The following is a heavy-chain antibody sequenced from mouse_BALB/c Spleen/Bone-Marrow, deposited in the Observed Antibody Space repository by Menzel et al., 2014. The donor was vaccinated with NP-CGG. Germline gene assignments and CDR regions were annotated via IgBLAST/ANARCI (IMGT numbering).Heavy chain of an antibody. J-gene: IGHJ2*01. CDR2: INPYNGGT. V-gene: IGHV1-18*01. CDR3: ARDYDGYYFDY. CDR1: GYSFTGYT. Sequence: EVQGVESGPELAKPGASMKISCKASGYSFTGYTMNWVKQSHGKNLEWIGLINPYNGGTSYNQKFKGKATLTVDKSSSTAYMELLSLTSEDSAVYYCARDYDGYYFDYWGQGTTLTVSS. D-gene: IGHD2-4*01.